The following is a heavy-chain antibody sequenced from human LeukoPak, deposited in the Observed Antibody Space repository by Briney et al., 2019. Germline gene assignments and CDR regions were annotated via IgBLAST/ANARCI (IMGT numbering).Heavy chain of an antibody. CDR2: INPNSGGT. Sequence: ASVKVSCKASGYTFTGYYMHWVRQAPGQGLEWMGWINPNSGGTNYAQKFQGRVTMTRDTSLSPAYMELSRLRSDDTAVYYCARDLRLYSSSWYEVSNYYYYMDVWGKGTTVTVSS. J-gene: IGHJ6*03. CDR3: ARDLRLYSSSWYEVSNYYYYMDV. V-gene: IGHV1-2*02. D-gene: IGHD6-13*01. CDR1: GYTFTGYY.